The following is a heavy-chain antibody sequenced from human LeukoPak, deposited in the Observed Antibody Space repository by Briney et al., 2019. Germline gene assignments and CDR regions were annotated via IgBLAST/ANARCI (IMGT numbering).Heavy chain of an antibody. Sequence: GGSLRLSCAASGFTFDDYAMHWVRQAPGKGLEWVSGISWNSGSIGYADSVKGRFTISRDNAKNSLYLQMNSLRAEDMALYYCAKDLAAAGRLNAFDIWGQGTMVTVSS. V-gene: IGHV3-9*03. J-gene: IGHJ3*02. CDR1: GFTFDDYA. CDR3: AKDLAAAGRLNAFDI. CDR2: ISWNSGSI. D-gene: IGHD6-13*01.